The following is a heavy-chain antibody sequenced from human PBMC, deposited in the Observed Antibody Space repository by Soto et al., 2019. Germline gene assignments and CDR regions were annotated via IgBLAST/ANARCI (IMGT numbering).Heavy chain of an antibody. J-gene: IGHJ4*02. CDR2: ISYDGSNK. D-gene: IGHD1-26*01. V-gene: IGHV3-30-3*01. CDR3: ARGSYWVDY. Sequence: QVQLVESGGGVVQSGRSLRLSCAASGFTFSSYAMQWVRQAPCKGLEWVAVISYDGSNKYYADSVKGRFTISRDNSKNTLYLQMNSLRAEDTAVYYCARGSYWVDYWGQGTLVTVSS. CDR1: GFTFSSYA.